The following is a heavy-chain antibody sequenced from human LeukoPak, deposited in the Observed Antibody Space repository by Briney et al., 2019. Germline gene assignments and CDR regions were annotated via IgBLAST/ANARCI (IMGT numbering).Heavy chain of an antibody. J-gene: IGHJ4*02. CDR3: ARLGYCSSTSCLRLDY. Sequence: ALVKVSCKASGYTFTSYDINWVRQATGQGLEWMGWMNPNSGNTGYAQKFQGRVTMTRNTSISTAYMELSSLRSEDTAVYYCARLGYCSSTSCLRLDYWGRGTLVTVSS. D-gene: IGHD2-2*01. CDR1: GYTFTSYD. CDR2: MNPNSGNT. V-gene: IGHV1-8*01.